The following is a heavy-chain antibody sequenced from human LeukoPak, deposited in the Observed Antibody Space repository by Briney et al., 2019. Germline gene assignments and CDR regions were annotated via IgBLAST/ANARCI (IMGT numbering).Heavy chain of an antibody. CDR3: ARESQEAFDY. J-gene: IGHJ4*02. CDR2: IGSSSTSI. Sequence: GGSLRLSCAASGFTFSSHSMNWVRQAPGKGLEWVSAIGSSSTSIYYADSVRGRFTVSRDNAKKSLYLQMNSLRAEDTAVYYCARESQEAFDYWGQGTLVTVSS. V-gene: IGHV3-21*01. CDR1: GFTFSSHS.